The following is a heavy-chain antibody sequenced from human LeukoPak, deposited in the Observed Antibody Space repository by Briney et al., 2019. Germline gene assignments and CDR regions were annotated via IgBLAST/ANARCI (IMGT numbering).Heavy chain of an antibody. V-gene: IGHV3-33*01. J-gene: IGHJ4*02. CDR2: IWYDGSNK. Sequence: GGSLRLSCAASGFTFSSYGMHWVRQAPGKGLEWVAVIWYDGSNKYYADSVKGRFTISRDNAKNTLYLQMNSLRAEDTAVYYCTRDWRNLGYDYWGQGTLVTVSS. D-gene: IGHD5-12*01. CDR3: TRDWRNLGYDY. CDR1: GFTFSSYG.